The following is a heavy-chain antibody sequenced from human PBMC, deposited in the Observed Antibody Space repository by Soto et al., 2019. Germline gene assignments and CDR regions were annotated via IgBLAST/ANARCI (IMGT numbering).Heavy chain of an antibody. V-gene: IGHV5-51*01. Sequence: HGESLKISCKGSGYSFTSYWIGWVRQIPGKGLEWMGIIYPGDSDTRYSPSFQGQVTISADKSISTAYLQWSSLKASDTAMYYCARQYYYDSSGYVRGQNWFDPWGQGTLVTVSS. D-gene: IGHD3-22*01. J-gene: IGHJ5*02. CDR3: ARQYYYDSSGYVRGQNWFDP. CDR2: IYPGDSDT. CDR1: GYSFTSYW.